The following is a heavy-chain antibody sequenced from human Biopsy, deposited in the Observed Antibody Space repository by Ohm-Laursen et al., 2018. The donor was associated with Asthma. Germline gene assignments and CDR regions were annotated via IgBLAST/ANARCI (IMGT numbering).Heavy chain of an antibody. J-gene: IGHJ2*01. V-gene: IGHV4-39*02. CDR3: ARAVSSSSYWYFDL. D-gene: IGHD6-6*01. CDR2: IYYSGRT. CDR1: GDAMSTSGSY. Sequence: SETLSLTCIVSGDAMSTSGSYWGWIRQSPGKGLEWIGSIYYSGRTYYNPSFESRVTISADTSKNHFSLKVTSVTAADTAVYYCARAVSSSSYWYFDLWGRGDLVTVSS.